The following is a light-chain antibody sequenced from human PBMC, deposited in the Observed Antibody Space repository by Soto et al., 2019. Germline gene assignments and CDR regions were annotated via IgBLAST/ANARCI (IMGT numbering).Light chain of an antibody. CDR2: EVS. J-gene: IGLJ3*02. Sequence: QSVLTQPPSASGSPGQSVTISCTGTSSDVGAYNYVSWYQQYPGKAPKLLIYEVSKRPSGVPDRFSGSKSGKTASLTVSGLQPEDEAVYHCTSYAGSNIWVFGGGTKLTVL. CDR3: TSYAGSNIWV. V-gene: IGLV2-8*01. CDR1: SSDVGAYNY.